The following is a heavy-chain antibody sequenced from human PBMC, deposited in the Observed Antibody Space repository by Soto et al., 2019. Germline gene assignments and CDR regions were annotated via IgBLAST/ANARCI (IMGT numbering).Heavy chain of an antibody. CDR2: INAGNGNT. CDR3: ARAHYDILTGYSLNWFDP. D-gene: IGHD3-9*01. Sequence: ASLKVSCKASGYTFTSYAMHWVREAPGQRLEWMGWINAGNGNTKYSQKFQGRVTITRDTSASTAYMELSSLRSEDTAVYYCARAHYDILTGYSLNWFDPWGQGTLVTVSS. J-gene: IGHJ5*02. CDR1: GYTFTSYA. V-gene: IGHV1-3*01.